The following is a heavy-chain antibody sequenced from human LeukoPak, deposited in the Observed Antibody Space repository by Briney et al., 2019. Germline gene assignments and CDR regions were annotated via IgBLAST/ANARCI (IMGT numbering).Heavy chain of an antibody. Sequence: GRSLRLSCAASGFTFSSYGMHWVRQAPGKGLEWVAVISYDGSNKYYADSVKGQFTISRDNSKNTLYLQMNSLRAEDTAVYYCATLIDYGGNSVSYWGQGTLVTVSS. D-gene: IGHD4-23*01. CDR1: GFTFSSYG. CDR3: ATLIDYGGNSVSY. CDR2: ISYDGSNK. V-gene: IGHV3-30*03. J-gene: IGHJ4*02.